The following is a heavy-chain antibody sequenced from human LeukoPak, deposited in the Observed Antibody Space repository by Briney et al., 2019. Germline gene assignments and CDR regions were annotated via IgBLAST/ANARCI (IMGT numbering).Heavy chain of an antibody. J-gene: IGHJ5*02. D-gene: IGHD3-22*01. CDR2: IYYSGST. CDR3: ARARSGYTP. CDR1: GGSISRSSYY. V-gene: IGHV4-39*01. Sequence: ASETLSLTCTVSGGSISRSSYYWGWIRQPPGKGLEWIGSIYYSGSTYYNPSLKSRVTISVDTSKNQFSLKLSSVTAADTAVYYCARARSGYTPWGQGTLVTVSS.